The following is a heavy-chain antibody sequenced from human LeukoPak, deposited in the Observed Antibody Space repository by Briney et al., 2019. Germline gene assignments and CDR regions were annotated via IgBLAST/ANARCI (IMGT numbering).Heavy chain of an antibody. CDR1: GFTFSSYA. CDR2: ISGSGGST. V-gene: IGHV3-23*01. J-gene: IGHJ4*02. Sequence: PGGSLRLFCAASGFTFSSYAMSWVRQAPGKGLEWVSSISGSGGSTYFADSVKGRFTISRDNSKNTLYLQMNSLRAEDTAVYYCAKDRVVRGCLLDYWGQGTLVTVSS. CDR3: AKDRVVRGCLLDY. D-gene: IGHD3-10*01.